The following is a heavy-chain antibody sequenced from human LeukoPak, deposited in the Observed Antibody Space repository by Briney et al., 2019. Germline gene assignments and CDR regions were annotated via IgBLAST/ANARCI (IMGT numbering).Heavy chain of an antibody. Sequence: GASVKVSCKASGGTFSSYAISWVRQAPGQGLEWMGGIIPIFGTANYAQKFQGRVTITTDESTSTAYMELGSLRSEDTAVYYCERDMTTVTTFDYWGQGTLVTVSS. J-gene: IGHJ4*02. V-gene: IGHV1-69*05. D-gene: IGHD4-17*01. CDR3: ERDMTTVTTFDY. CDR2: IIPIFGTA. CDR1: GGTFSSYA.